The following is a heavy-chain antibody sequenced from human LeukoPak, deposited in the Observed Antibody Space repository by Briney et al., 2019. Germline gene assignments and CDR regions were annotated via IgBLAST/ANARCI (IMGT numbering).Heavy chain of an antibody. CDR3: ARGVGGEPYYYYMDV. CDR2: IYTSGST. D-gene: IGHD2-21*01. J-gene: IGHJ6*03. CDR1: GGSIRNY. Sequence: SETLSLTCTVSGGSIRNYWSWIRQPAGKGLEWIGRIYTSGSTNYNPSLKSRVTISVDTSKNQFSLKLSSVTAADTAVYYCARGVGGEPYYYYMDVWGKGTTVTISS. V-gene: IGHV4-4*07.